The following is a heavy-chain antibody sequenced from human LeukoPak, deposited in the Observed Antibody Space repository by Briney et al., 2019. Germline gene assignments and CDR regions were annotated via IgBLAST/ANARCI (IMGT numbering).Heavy chain of an antibody. CDR1: GYTFTGYY. V-gene: IGHV1-2*02. J-gene: IGHJ5*02. CDR2: INPNSGGT. CDR3: ARPSSGVVVPAAPFRPQEDWFDP. Sequence: ASVKVSCKASGYTFTGYYMHWVRQAPGQGLEWMGWINPNSGGTNYAQKFQGRVTMTRDTSISTAYMELSRLRSDDTAVYYCARPSSGVVVPAAPFRPQEDWFDPWGQGTLVTVSS. D-gene: IGHD2-2*01.